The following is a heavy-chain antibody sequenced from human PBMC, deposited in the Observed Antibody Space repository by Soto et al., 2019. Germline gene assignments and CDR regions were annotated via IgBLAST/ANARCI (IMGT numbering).Heavy chain of an antibody. CDR2: IYHSGST. J-gene: IGHJ6*02. Sequence: PSLPLSLTWAVSGDSISSSNWWSWVSQPPGKGLEWIGEIYHSGSTNYNPSLKSRVTISVDKSKNQFSLKLSSVTAADTAVYYCARVSGSYYYGMDVWGQGTTVTVSS. CDR1: GDSISSSNW. CDR3: ARVSGSYYYGMDV. V-gene: IGHV4-4*02. D-gene: IGHD1-26*01.